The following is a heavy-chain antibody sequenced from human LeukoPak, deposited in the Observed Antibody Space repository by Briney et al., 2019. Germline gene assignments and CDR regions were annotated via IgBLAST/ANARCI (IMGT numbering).Heavy chain of an antibody. Sequence: SGGSLRLSCAASGFHFIDYAMSWVRRAPGKGLEWVSGISGAGGSTYYADSVKGRFTISRDNPKNTLYLQMDSLRVDDTAVYYCAKESQPMTSVRGHMDVRGKGTTVIVSS. D-gene: IGHD3-10*01. V-gene: IGHV3-23*01. J-gene: IGHJ6*03. CDR1: GFHFIDYA. CDR2: ISGAGGST. CDR3: AKESQPMTSVRGHMDV.